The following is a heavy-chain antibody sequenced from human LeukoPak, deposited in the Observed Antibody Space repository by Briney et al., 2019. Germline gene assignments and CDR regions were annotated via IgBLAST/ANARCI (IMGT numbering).Heavy chain of an antibody. CDR1: GGSISGYY. J-gene: IGHJ4*02. CDR2: IYYSGST. D-gene: IGHD2-15*01. Sequence: PSETLSLTCTVSGGSISGYYCSWIRQPPGKGLEWIGFIYYSGSTTYNPSLKSRVTISVDTSKNQFSLKLSSVTAADTAVYYCARQYSPIDYWGQGTLVTVSS. V-gene: IGHV4-59*08. CDR3: ARQYSPIDY.